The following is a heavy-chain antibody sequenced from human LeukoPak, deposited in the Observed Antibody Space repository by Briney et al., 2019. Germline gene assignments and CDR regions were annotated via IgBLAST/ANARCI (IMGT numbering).Heavy chain of an antibody. V-gene: IGHV3-48*02. CDR1: GFTFSDYS. CDR2: ITSSSSTV. D-gene: IGHD4-17*01. Sequence: GGSLRLSCAASGFTFSDYSMNWVRQAPGKGLEWVSYITSSSSTVYYADSVKGRFTISRDNAKNSLYLQMNSLRDEDTAVYYCAKGARGDTVTSIVGLNWFDPWGQGTLVTVSS. J-gene: IGHJ5*02. CDR3: AKGARGDTVTSIVGLNWFDP.